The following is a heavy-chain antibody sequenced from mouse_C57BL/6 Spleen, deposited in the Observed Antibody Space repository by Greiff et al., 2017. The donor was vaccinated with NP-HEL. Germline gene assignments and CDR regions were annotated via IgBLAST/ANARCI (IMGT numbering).Heavy chain of an antibody. CDR1: GFTFSDYG. CDR3: ARDLSWFAY. V-gene: IGHV5-17*01. Sequence: VQLKESGGGLVKPGGSLKLSCAASGFTFSDYGMHWVRQAPEKGLEWVAYISSGSSTIYYADTVKGRFTISRDNAKNTLFLQMTSLRSEDTAMYYCARDLSWFAYWGQGTLVTVSA. CDR2: ISSGSSTI. J-gene: IGHJ3*01.